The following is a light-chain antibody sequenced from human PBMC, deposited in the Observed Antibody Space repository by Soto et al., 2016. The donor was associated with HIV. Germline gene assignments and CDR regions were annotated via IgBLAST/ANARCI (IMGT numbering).Light chain of an antibody. J-gene: IGLJ3*02. CDR3: QVWHSSSDHRV. V-gene: IGLV3-21*02. Sequence: SYELTQPPSVSVSPGQTARITCGGHNIGDRSVHWYQQRPGQAPVLVVYGDDDRPSGIPERFSGSNSGNTATLTISRVEAGDEADYHCQVWHSSSDHRVFGGGTKLTVL. CDR2: GDD. CDR1: NIGDRS.